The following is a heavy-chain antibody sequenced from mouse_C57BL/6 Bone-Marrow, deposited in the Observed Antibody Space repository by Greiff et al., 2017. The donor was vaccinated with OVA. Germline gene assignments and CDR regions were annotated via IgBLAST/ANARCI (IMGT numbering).Heavy chain of an antibody. CDR2: IYPGDGDT. V-gene: IGHV1-80*01. J-gene: IGHJ2*01. CDR3: ARDSVYYYGFDY. CDR1: GYAFSSYW. Sequence: QVQLQQSGAELVKPGASVKISCKASGYAFSSYWMNWVKQRPGKGLEWIGQIYPGDGDTNYNGKFKGKATLTADKSSSTAYMQLSSLTSEDSAVYFCARDSVYYYGFDYWGQGTTLTVSS. D-gene: IGHD1-1*01.